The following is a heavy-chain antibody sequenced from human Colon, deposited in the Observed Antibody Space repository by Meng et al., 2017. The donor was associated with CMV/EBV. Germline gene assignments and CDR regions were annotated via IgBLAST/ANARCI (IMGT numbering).Heavy chain of an antibody. J-gene: IGHJ5*02. Sequence: SGFVFSDYAMAWVRQAPRKGLEWVSVISDSLYQNYGDPVKGRFTISRDNSKNTVFLQMNSLRADDTGIYFRAKIRKGGYCSGGSCFDTWGQGTLVTVSS. V-gene: IGHV3-23*01. CDR2: ISDSLYQ. CDR1: GFVFSDYA. CDR3: AKIRKGGYCSGGSCFDT. D-gene: IGHD2-8*02.